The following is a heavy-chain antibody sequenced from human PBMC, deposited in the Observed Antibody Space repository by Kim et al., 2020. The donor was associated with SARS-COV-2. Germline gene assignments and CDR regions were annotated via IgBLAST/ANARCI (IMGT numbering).Heavy chain of an antibody. J-gene: IGHJ6*02. Sequence: SETLSLTCTVSGGSISSYYWSWIRQPPGKGLEWIGYIYYSGSTNYNPSLKSRVTISVDTSKNQFSLKLSSVTAADTAVYYCARHITMVRGVYYYGMDVWGQGTTVTVSS. D-gene: IGHD3-10*01. CDR2: IYYSGST. V-gene: IGHV4-59*08. CDR3: ARHITMVRGVYYYGMDV. CDR1: GGSISSYY.